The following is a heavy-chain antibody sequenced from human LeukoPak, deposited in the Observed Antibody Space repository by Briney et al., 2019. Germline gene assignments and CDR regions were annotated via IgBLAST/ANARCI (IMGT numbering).Heavy chain of an antibody. CDR1: GGSFSSYA. V-gene: IGHV1-69*01. D-gene: IGHD6-19*01. CDR3: AGVGYSSSFPGLGDYYYYGMDV. Sequence: SVKVSCKASGGSFSSYAISWVRQAPGRGVEWMGGIILIFGTANYAQKFQGRVTITADESTSTAYMELSSLRSEDTAVYYCAGVGYSSSFPGLGDYYYYGMDVWGKGTTVTVSS. J-gene: IGHJ6*04. CDR2: IILIFGTA.